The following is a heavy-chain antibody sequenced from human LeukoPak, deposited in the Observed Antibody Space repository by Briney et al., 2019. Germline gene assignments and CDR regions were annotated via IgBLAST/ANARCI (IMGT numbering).Heavy chain of an antibody. CDR2: ISAYNGNT. Sequence: ASVKVSCKASGYSFTSYGISWVRQAPGQGLEWMGWISAYNGNTNYAQKLQGRVTMTTDTSTSTAYMELSRLRSDDTAVYYCARSPMVRGAPYYFDYWGQGTLVTVSS. D-gene: IGHD3-10*01. V-gene: IGHV1-18*01. CDR1: GYSFTSYG. J-gene: IGHJ4*02. CDR3: ARSPMVRGAPYYFDY.